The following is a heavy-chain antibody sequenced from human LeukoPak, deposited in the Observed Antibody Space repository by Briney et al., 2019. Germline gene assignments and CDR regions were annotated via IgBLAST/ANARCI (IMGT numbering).Heavy chain of an antibody. CDR2: TNDGGGNT. Sequence: GGSLRLSCAASGFTFSIYAMSWVRLAPGKGLEWVSTNDGGGNTYYADSVRGRFTISRDNSAGTLFLQMNSLRAEDTAMYYCGGYISGFYDYWGQGTLVTVSS. D-gene: IGHD6-19*01. CDR1: GFTFSIYA. V-gene: IGHV3-23*01. CDR3: GGYISGFYDY. J-gene: IGHJ4*02.